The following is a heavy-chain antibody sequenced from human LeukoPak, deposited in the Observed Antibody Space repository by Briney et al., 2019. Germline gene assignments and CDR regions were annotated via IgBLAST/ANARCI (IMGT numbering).Heavy chain of an antibody. CDR2: MFYSGRT. J-gene: IGHJ5*02. V-gene: IGHV4-39*01. CDR3: ARQGSSPNWFDP. CDR1: GDSISSNPFF. Sequence: SETPSLTCTVSGDSISSNPFFWAWIRQTPGKGLQWIGSMFYSGRTYYNPSLESRVTISILTSKNQLSLKLRSVTAADTAVYYCARQGSSPNWFDPWGQGALVTVSS. D-gene: IGHD3-10*01.